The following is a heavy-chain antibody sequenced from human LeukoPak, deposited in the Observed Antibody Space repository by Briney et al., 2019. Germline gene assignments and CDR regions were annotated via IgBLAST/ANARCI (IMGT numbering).Heavy chain of an antibody. D-gene: IGHD7-27*01. J-gene: IGHJ4*02. CDR1: GGSISTYY. CDR3: ARASTGTFSYFDS. CDR2: IYTSGTT. Sequence: SETLSLTCSVSGGSISTYYWNWIRQPAGKGLEWIGRIYTSGTTTYNPSLKSRVIMSLDTSKNQFSLKLTSETAADTAVYYCARASTGTFSYFDSWGQGTLVTV. V-gene: IGHV4-4*07.